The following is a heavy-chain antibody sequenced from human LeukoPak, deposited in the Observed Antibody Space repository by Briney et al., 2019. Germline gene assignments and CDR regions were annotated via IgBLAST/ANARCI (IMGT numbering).Heavy chain of an antibody. D-gene: IGHD5-18*01. CDR1: GDSLSTYY. V-gene: IGHV4-59*01. CDR3: ARGRGYTYGDLNYNYGMDV. CDR2: VSYTGST. Sequence: PSETLSLTCTVSGDSLSTYYWTWIRQPPGKGLEWIGHVSYTGSTNYNPSLKSRVTISEDTSKKQFSLKLSSVTAADTAVYYCARGRGYTYGDLNYNYGMDVWGQGTTVTVSS. J-gene: IGHJ6*02.